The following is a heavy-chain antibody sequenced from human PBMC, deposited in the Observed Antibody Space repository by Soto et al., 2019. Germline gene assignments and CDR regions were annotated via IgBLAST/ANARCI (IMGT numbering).Heavy chain of an antibody. V-gene: IGHV2-5*01. Sequence: QITLKESGPTLVKPTQTLTLTCTFSGFSFSTSGVGVGWIRQPPGKALEWLALIYWNDDKRYSPSLMSRLTITKDISKNPVVLTVTNMDPVDTATYYCAHRPPPLGSGSYFDYWGQGTLVTVSS. CDR1: GFSFSTSGVG. CDR3: AHRPPPLGSGSYFDY. CDR2: IYWNDDK. D-gene: IGHD3-10*01. J-gene: IGHJ4*02.